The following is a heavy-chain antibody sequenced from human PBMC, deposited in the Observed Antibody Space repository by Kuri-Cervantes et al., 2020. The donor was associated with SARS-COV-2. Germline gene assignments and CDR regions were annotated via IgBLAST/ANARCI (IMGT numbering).Heavy chain of an antibody. Sequence: ETLSLTCAASGFTVSINYMSWVRQAPGKGLEWVSVIYSGGSTYYADSVKGRFTISRDNAKNPLFLQMNNLRPEDTAFYYCAKAILAPDTRGRYYYYGIDVWGQGTTVTVSS. D-gene: IGHD3-10*01. J-gene: IGHJ6*02. CDR3: AKAILAPDTRGRYYYYGIDV. CDR2: IYSGGST. V-gene: IGHV3-53*05. CDR1: GFTVSINY.